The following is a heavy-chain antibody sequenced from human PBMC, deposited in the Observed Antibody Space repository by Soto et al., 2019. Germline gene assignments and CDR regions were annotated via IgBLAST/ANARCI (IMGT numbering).Heavy chain of an antibody. CDR2: ISGSGGST. V-gene: IGHV3-23*01. CDR3: AKERGGIVGATDY. Sequence: GGSLRLSCAASGFTFSSYAMSWVRQAPGKGLEWVSAISGSGGSTYYADSVKGRFTISRGNSKNTLYLQLNSLRVEDTAAYYCAKERGGIVGATDYWGQGTLVTVSS. D-gene: IGHD1-26*01. J-gene: IGHJ4*02. CDR1: GFTFSSYA.